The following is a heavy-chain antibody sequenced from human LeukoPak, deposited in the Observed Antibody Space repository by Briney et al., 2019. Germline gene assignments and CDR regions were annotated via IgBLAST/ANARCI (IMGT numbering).Heavy chain of an antibody. CDR2: IDWDDDK. Sequence: SGPTLVNPTQTLTLTCTFSGFSLSTSGMCVCWIRQPPGKALEWLARIDWDDDKRYNASLKTRLTISKDTSRNQVVLTMSNMDPVDTATYYCARIVAVSEDYFDYWGPGILVTVPS. J-gene: IGHJ4*02. CDR3: ARIVAVSEDYFDY. V-gene: IGHV2-70*11. D-gene: IGHD6-19*01. CDR1: GFSLSTSGMC.